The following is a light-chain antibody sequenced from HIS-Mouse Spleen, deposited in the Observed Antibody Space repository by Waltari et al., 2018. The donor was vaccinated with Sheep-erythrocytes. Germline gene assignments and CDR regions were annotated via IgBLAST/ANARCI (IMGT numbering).Light chain of an antibody. Sequence: EIVMTQSPATLSVSPGERATLSCRASQSVSSNLAWYQQKPGQAPRILTYGASTRATCIPARFSGSGSVTDFTLTISSMQSEDFAVYYFQQYNNWTPPYTFGQGTKLEIK. V-gene: IGKV3-15*01. CDR1: QSVSSN. CDR2: GAS. CDR3: QQYNNWTPPYT. J-gene: IGKJ2*01.